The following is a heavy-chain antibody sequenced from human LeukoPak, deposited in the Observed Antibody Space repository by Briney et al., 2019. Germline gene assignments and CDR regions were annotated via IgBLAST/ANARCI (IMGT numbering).Heavy chain of an antibody. D-gene: IGHD3-16*01. CDR2: IIPILGIA. CDR3: ARNRSPRGTDYYYGMDV. Sequence: SVKVSCKASGGTFSSYAISWVRQAPGQGLEWMGRIIPILGIANCAQKFQGRVTITADKSTSTAYMELSSLRSEDTAVYYCARNRSPRGTDYYYGMDVWGQGTTVTVSS. V-gene: IGHV1-69*04. J-gene: IGHJ6*02. CDR1: GGTFSSYA.